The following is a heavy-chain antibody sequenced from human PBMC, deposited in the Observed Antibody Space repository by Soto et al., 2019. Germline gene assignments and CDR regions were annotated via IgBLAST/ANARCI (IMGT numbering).Heavy chain of an antibody. CDR3: ARVGLHDYHDY. CDR2: IYYSGST. J-gene: IGHJ4*02. D-gene: IGHD4-17*01. V-gene: IGHV4-61*01. CDR1: GGSISSGSYY. Sequence: PSETLSLTCAVSGGSISSGSYYWSWIRQPPGKGLEWIGYIYYSGSTNYNPSLKSRVTISVDTSKNQFSLKLSSVTAADTAVYYCARVGLHDYHDYWGQGTLVTVSS.